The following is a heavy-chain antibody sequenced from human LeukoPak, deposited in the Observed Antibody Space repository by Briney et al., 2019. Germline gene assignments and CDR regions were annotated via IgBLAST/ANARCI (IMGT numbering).Heavy chain of an antibody. CDR3: ARGSGYGGNSALDY. D-gene: IGHD4-23*01. J-gene: IGHJ4*02. Sequence: SVKVSCKASGGTFSSYAISWVRQAPGQGLEWMGRIIPIFGIANYAQKFQGRVTITPDKSTSTAYMELSSLRSKDTAVYYCARGSGYGGNSALDYWGQGTLVTVSS. CDR2: IIPIFGIA. CDR1: GGTFSSYA. V-gene: IGHV1-69*04.